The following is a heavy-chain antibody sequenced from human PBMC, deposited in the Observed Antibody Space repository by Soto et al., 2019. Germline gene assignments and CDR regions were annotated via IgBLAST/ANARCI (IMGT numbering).Heavy chain of an antibody. V-gene: IGHV6-1*01. CDR2: TYYRSKWHY. D-gene: IGHD3-10*01. CDR1: GDSVSNNSVA. CDR3: ARTLRGRGVKYFDD. Sequence: PSQTLSLTCAISGDSVSNNSVAWNWVRQSPSRGLEWLGRTYYRSKWHYDYAPSVRSRITINPDTSKNHFSLQLNSVSPEDAAVYYCARTLRGRGVKYFDDWGQGTLVTVPS. J-gene: IGHJ4*02.